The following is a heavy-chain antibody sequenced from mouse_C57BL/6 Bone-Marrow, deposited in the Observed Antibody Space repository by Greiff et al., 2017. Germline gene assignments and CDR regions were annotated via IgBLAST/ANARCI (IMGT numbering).Heavy chain of an antibody. CDR2: IDPENGDT. CDR3: TTPLDY. CDR1: GFNIKDDY. J-gene: IGHJ2*01. V-gene: IGHV14-4*01. Sequence: DVKLVESGAELVRPGASVKLSCTASGFNIKDDYMHWVKQRPEQGLEWIGWIDPENGDTEYASKFQGKATITADTSSNTAYLQLSSLTSEDTAVYYCTTPLDYWGQGTTLTVSS.